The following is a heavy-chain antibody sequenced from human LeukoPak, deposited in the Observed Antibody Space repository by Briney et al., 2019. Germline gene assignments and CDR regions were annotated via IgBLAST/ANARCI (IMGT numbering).Heavy chain of an antibody. J-gene: IGHJ4*02. CDR3: ASSYYDFWSGLDY. V-gene: IGHV1-2*02. D-gene: IGHD3-3*01. Sequence: ASVKVSCKASGYTFTSYYMHWVRQAPGQGLEWMGWINPNSGGTNYAQKFQGRVTMTRDTSISTAYMELSRLRSDDTAVYYCASSYYDFWSGLDYWGQGTLVTVSS. CDR2: INPNSGGT. CDR1: GYTFTSYY.